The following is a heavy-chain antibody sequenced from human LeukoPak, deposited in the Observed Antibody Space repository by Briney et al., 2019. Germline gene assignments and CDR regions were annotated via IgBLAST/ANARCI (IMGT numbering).Heavy chain of an antibody. D-gene: IGHD4-17*01. J-gene: IGHJ6*02. V-gene: IGHV1-2*02. Sequence: ASVKVSCKASGYTFTGYYMHWVRQAPGQGLERMGWINPNSGGTNYAQKFQGRVTMTRDTSISTAYMELSRLRSDDTAVYYCARDHLPIVDYDPYGMDVWGQGTTVTVSS. CDR3: ARDHLPIVDYDPYGMDV. CDR2: INPNSGGT. CDR1: GYTFTGYY.